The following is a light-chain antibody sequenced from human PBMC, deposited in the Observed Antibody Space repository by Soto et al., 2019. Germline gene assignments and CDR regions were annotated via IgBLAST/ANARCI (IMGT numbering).Light chain of an antibody. J-gene: IGKJ3*01. CDR1: LSVNSNY. CDR3: QQYGGSPPIT. Sequence: EIVLTQSPGTLSLSPGERATLSCRASLSVNSNYLAWYQQKPGQAPRLLIYDASSRATGIPDRFSGSGSGKDFTLSISRLEPEDFAVYYCQQYGGSPPITFGPGTKVDIK. CDR2: DAS. V-gene: IGKV3-20*01.